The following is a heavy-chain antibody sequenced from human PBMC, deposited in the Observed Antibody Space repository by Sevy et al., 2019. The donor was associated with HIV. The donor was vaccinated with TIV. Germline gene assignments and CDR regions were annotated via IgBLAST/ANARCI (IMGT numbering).Heavy chain of an antibody. CDR2: SSPTSSSI. CDR3: VRAYSGSYFYGMDV. D-gene: IGHD3-10*01. J-gene: IGHJ6*01. CDR1: GFSFSSYS. Sequence: GGSLRLSCAASGFSFSSYSMNWVRQAPGKGLEWVSYSSPTSSSIYYADSVKGRFTISRDNAKNSLYLQMNSLRDEDTAVYYCVRAYSGSYFYGMDVWGQGTTVTVSS. V-gene: IGHV3-48*02.